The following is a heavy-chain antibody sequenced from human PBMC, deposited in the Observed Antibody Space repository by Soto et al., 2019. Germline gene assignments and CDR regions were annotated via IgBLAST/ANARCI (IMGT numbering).Heavy chain of an antibody. CDR2: ISYDGSNK. D-gene: IGHD3-9*01. J-gene: IGHJ5*02. V-gene: IGHV3-30*18. CDR1: GVSFSSYG. CDR3: AKDGGPLYDILTGYPNWFDP. Sequence: GGSVRLSCAASGVSFSSYGMHWVRQAPGKGLEWVAVISYDGSNKYYADSVKGRFTISRDNSKNTLYLQMNSLRAEDTAVYYCAKDGGPLYDILTGYPNWFDPWGQGTLVTVSS.